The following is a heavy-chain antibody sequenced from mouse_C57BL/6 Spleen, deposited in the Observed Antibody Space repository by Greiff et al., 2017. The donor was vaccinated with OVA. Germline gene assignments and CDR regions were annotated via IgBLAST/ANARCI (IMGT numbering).Heavy chain of an antibody. J-gene: IGHJ4*01. CDR2: IYPSDSET. D-gene: IGHD4-1*01. CDR1: GYTFTSHW. V-gene: IGHV1-61*01. Sequence: QVHVKQSGAELVRPGSSVKLSCKASGYTFTSHWMDWVKQRPGQGLEWIGNIYPSDSETHYNQKFKDKATLTVDKSSSTAYMQLSSLTSEDSAVYYCASSGTRDAMDYWGQGTSVTVSS. CDR3: ASSGTRDAMDY.